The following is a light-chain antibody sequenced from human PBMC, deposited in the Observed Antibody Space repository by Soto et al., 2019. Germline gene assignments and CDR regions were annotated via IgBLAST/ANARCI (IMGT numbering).Light chain of an antibody. CDR2: AAS. CDR1: QGIRND. Sequence: AIQMTQSPSSLSASVGDRVTITCRASQGIRNDLGWYQQKPGKAPKLLIYAASSLQSGVPSRFSASGSCTDFTLTISSLKPEDFATYYCLQDYNYPRTFGQGTKVDIK. CDR3: LQDYNYPRT. J-gene: IGKJ1*01. V-gene: IGKV1-6*01.